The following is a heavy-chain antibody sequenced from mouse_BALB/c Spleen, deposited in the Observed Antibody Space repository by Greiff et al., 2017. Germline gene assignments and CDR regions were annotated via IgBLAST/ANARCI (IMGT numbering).Heavy chain of an antibody. CDR2: ISSGGST. CDR3: ARVLGPFAY. J-gene: IGHJ3*01. Sequence: EVQRVESGGGLVKPGGSLKLSCAASGFTFSSYAMSWVRQTPEKRLEWVASISSGGSTYYPDSVKGRFTISRDNARNILYLQMSSLRSEDTAMYYCARVLGPFAYWGQGTLVTVSA. D-gene: IGHD4-1*01. CDR1: GFTFSSYA. V-gene: IGHV5-6-5*01.